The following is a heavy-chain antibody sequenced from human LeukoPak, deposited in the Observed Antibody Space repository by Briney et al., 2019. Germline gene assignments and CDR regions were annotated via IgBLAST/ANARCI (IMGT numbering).Heavy chain of an antibody. D-gene: IGHD1-26*01. J-gene: IGHJ4*02. V-gene: IGHV3-74*01. CDR3: AVPYGGTYYSY. CDR1: GFTFSNYL. CDR2: INTDGSTT. Sequence: PGGSLRLSCAASGFTFSNYLMHWVRQAPGKGLVWVSHINTDGSTTTYADSVKGRFTISRDNAKDTLYLQMNSLRAEDTAVYYCAVPYGGTYYSYWGQGILVTVSS.